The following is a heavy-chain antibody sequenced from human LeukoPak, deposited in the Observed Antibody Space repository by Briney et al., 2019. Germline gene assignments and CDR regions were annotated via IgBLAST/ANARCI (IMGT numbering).Heavy chain of an antibody. V-gene: IGHV3-21*06. CDR3: AIDRDYDGSGVDF. CDR2: ISSSSSYI. J-gene: IGHJ2*01. CDR1: GFTLRNYS. Sequence: GGSLRLSCAASGFTLRNYSMNWVRQAPGKGLEWVSSISSSSSYIYYADSMKGRFTISRDKSKNSLYLQMNSLRAEDTAVYYCAIDRDYDGSGVDFWGRGTLVTVSS. D-gene: IGHD3-22*01.